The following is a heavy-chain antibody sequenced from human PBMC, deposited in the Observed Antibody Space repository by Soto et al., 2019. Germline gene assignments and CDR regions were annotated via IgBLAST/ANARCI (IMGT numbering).Heavy chain of an antibody. Sequence: QVQLVQSGAEVKKPGSSVKVSCKASGVTFSSYAISWVRQAPGQGLEWMGGIIHIFGTANYAQKFQGRVTITADESTSTAYMELSSLRSEDTAVYYCARESGQQLVCRNDAFDIWGQGTMVTVSS. V-gene: IGHV1-69*12. J-gene: IGHJ3*02. CDR2: IIHIFGTA. CDR3: ARESGQQLVCRNDAFDI. D-gene: IGHD6-13*01. CDR1: GVTFSSYA.